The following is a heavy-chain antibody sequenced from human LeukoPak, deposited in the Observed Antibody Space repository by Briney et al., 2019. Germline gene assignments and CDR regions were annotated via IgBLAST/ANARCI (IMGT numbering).Heavy chain of an antibody. CDR2: INHSGST. J-gene: IGHJ6*02. V-gene: IGHV4-34*01. CDR1: GGSFSGYY. Sequence: PSETLSLTCAVYGGSFSGYYWSWIRQPPGKGLEWIGEINHSGSTNYNPSLKNRVTISVDTSKNQFSLKLSSVTAADTAVYYCARAQLAAAGIDYYYGMDVWGQGTTVTVSS. D-gene: IGHD6-13*01. CDR3: ARAQLAAAGIDYYYGMDV.